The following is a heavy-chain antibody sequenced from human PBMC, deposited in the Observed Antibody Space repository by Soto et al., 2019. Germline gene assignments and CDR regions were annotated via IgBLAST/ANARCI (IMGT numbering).Heavy chain of an antibody. CDR3: ARNWFGDNWFDP. D-gene: IGHD3-10*01. V-gene: IGHV1-3*01. CDR1: GYTFTSYA. CDR2: INAGNGNT. J-gene: IGHJ5*02. Sequence: ASVKVSCKASGYTFTSYAMHWVRQAPGQRLEWMGWINAGNGNTKYSQKFQGRVTITRDTSASTAYMELSSLRSEDTAVYYCARNWFGDNWFDPWGQGTLVTVYS.